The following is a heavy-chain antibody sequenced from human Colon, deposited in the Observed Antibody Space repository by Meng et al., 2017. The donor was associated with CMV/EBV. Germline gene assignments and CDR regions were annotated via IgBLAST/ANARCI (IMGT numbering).Heavy chain of an antibody. CDR3: ARDLWSGSSDYFDY. CDR2: INPKSGDT. J-gene: IGHJ4*02. D-gene: IGHD3-3*01. CDR1: GYTFTGFY. Sequence: QVALGQSGAEVKKPGASVNVACKASGYTFTGFYIQWVRQAPGQGLEWMGWINPKSGDTIYEQKFQGKVTMTRDTSISTVYMDLNSLRSDDTAVYFCARDLWSGSSDYFDYWGQGTLVTVSS. V-gene: IGHV1-2*02.